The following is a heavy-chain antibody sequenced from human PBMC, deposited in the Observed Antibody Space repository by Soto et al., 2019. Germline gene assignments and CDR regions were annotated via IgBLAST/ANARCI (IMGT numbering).Heavy chain of an antibody. J-gene: IGHJ4*02. CDR1: GFTFRNHW. V-gene: IGHV3-7*01. CDR2: IRQDGNEN. CDR3: ARDHIDGWKFDY. D-gene: IGHD6-19*01. Sequence: GWSLRLSCAASGFTFRNHWMSWVRQAPGKGLEWVANIRQDGNENYYVDSVNGRFTTSRDNTKNLFYLQMNSLRAEDTAVYYCARDHIDGWKFDYWGRGTMVSVSS.